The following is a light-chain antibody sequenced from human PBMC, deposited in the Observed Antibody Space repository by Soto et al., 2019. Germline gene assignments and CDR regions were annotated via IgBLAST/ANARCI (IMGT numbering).Light chain of an antibody. CDR3: QQYKTYSLT. CDR2: DAF. CDR1: QSINNW. J-gene: IGKJ4*01. Sequence: DIQMTQFPSTLSASVGDRVTITCRASQSINNWLAWYQQKPGEAPKLLIFDAFSLESGVPFRFGGSGFGTEFTLTISSLQPDDSATYYCQQYKTYSLTFGGGTKVEI. V-gene: IGKV1-5*01.